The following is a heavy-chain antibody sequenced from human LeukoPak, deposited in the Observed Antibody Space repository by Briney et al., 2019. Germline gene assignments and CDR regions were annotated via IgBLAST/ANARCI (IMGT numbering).Heavy chain of an antibody. J-gene: IGHJ4*02. CDR3: ARAYYESSGYPTSDY. CDR1: GFTFDDYG. V-gene: IGHV3-20*04. CDR2: INWNGGST. D-gene: IGHD3-22*01. Sequence: GGSLRLSCAASGFTFDDYGMSWVRQAPGKGLEWVSGINWNGGSTGYADSVKGRFTISRDNAKNSLYLQMNSLRAEDTALYYCARAYYESSGYPTSDYWGQGTLVTVSS.